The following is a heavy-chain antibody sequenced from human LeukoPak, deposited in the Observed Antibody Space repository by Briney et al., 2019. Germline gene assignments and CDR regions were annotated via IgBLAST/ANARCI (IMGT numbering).Heavy chain of an antibody. Sequence: SETLSLTCTVSGDSISSSNCYWGWIRQPPGKGLEWIGSIYDSGNIYFNPSLKSRVTISVDTSKNQFSLKLSSVTAADTAVYYCASDYGSGRSDYWGQGILVTVSS. CDR3: ASDYGSGRSDY. V-gene: IGHV4-39*07. D-gene: IGHD3-10*01. CDR1: GDSISSSNCY. CDR2: IYDSGNI. J-gene: IGHJ4*02.